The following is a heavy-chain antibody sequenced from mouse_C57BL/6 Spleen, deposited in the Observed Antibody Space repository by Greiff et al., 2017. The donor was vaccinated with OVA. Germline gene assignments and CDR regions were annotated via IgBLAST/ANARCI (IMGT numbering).Heavy chain of an antibody. D-gene: IGHD3-2*02. CDR3: ARKLRSGFAY. CDR2: IYPGSGST. J-gene: IGHJ3*01. CDR1: GYTFTSYW. Sequence: VQLQQPGAELVTPGASVKMSCTASGYTFTSYWITWVKQRPGQGLEWIGDIYPGSGSTKYNEQFKSKATLTVDTSSSTAYMQLSSLTSEDAAVYDYARKLRSGFAYWGQGTLVTVSA. V-gene: IGHV1-55*01.